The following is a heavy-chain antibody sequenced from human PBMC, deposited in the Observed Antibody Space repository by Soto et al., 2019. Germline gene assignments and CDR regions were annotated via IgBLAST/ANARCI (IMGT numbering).Heavy chain of an antibody. CDR1: GGSISSGDYY. D-gene: IGHD1-26*01. Sequence: PSETLSLTCTVSGGSISSGDYYWSWIRQPPGKGLEWIGYIYHSGSTYYNPSLKSRVTISVDTSKNQFSLKLSSVTAADTAVYYCARHVRSSGSYQLYFDYWGQGTLVTVSS. J-gene: IGHJ4*02. V-gene: IGHV4-30-4*01. CDR2: IYHSGST. CDR3: ARHVRSSGSYQLYFDY.